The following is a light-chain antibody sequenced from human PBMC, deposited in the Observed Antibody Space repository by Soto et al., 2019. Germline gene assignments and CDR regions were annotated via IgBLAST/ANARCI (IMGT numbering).Light chain of an antibody. J-gene: IGLJ2*01. CDR3: SSYTNTGTHVL. CDR2: EVY. Sequence: QSALTQPASVSGSPGQSITISCTGTSSDVGGYNFVSWYQHHPGKAPKLMIYEVYNRPSGISQRFSGSKSANTASLTISGLQAEDEANDYCSSYTNTGTHVLFGGGTKLTVL. CDR1: SSDVGGYNF. V-gene: IGLV2-14*01.